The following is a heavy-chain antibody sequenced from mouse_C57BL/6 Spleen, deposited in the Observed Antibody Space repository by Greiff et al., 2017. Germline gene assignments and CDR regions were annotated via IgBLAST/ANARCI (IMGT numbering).Heavy chain of an antibody. CDR2: IHPNSGST. V-gene: IGHV1-64*01. CDR3: AMIYDGYRFAY. J-gene: IGHJ3*01. Sequence: QVQLQQPGAELVKPGASVKLSCKASGYTFTSYWMHWVKQRPGQGLEWIGMIHPNSGSTNYNEKFKSKATLTVDKSYSTAYMQLSSLTSKDSAVYYCAMIYDGYRFAYWGQGTLLTVSA. CDR1: GYTFTSYW. D-gene: IGHD2-3*01.